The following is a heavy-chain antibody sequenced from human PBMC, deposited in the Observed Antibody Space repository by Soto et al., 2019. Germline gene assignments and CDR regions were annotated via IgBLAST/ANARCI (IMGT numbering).Heavy chain of an antibody. CDR1: GGSFSGYY. Sequence: SETLSLTCAVYGGSFSGYYWSWIRQPPGKGLEWIGEINHSGSTNYNPSLKSRVTISVDTSKNQFSLKLSSVTAADTAVYYCARGPTLIAAAGWGFDYWGQGTLVTVSS. CDR3: ARGPTLIAAAGWGFDY. J-gene: IGHJ4*02. D-gene: IGHD6-13*01. V-gene: IGHV4-34*01. CDR2: INHSGST.